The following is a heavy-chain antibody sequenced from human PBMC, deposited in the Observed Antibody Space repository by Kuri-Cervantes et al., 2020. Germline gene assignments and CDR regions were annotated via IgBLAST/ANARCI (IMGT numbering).Heavy chain of an antibody. D-gene: IGHD3-3*01. J-gene: IGHJ6*02. CDR3: AKEIGSYDFWSGYFAYYYGMDV. CDR1: GFTFSSYG. CDR2: ISYDGSNK. Sequence: GESLKISCAASGFTFSSYGMHWVRQAPGKGLEWVAVISYDGSNKYYADSVKGRFTISRDNSKNTLYLQMNSLRAEDTAVYYCAKEIGSYDFWSGYFAYYYGMDVWGQGTTVTVSS. V-gene: IGHV3-30*18.